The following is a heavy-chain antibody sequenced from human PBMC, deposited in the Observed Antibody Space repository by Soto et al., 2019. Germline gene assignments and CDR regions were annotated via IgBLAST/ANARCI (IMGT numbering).Heavy chain of an antibody. Sequence: ASVKVSCKASGYMFISYGINWVRQAPGQGLEWMGWISAYNGNTKYAQNLQGRVTMTTDTSTSTAYMEMRSLRSDDTAVYYCVRDLDGSGSYYTDYWGPGTLGTAPQ. CDR3: VRDLDGSGSYYTDY. V-gene: IGHV1-18*01. J-gene: IGHJ4*02. CDR2: ISAYNGNT. CDR1: GYMFISYG. D-gene: IGHD3-10*01.